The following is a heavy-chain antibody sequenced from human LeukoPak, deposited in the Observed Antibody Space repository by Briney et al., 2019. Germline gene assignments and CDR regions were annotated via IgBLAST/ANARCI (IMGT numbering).Heavy chain of an antibody. CDR3: ARGGFYCGGDCYVDY. CDR2: INHSGST. Sequence: SETLSLTCAVYGGSFSPYYWSWIRQPPGKGLEWIGEINHSGSTNYNPSLKSRVTISVDTSKNQFSLRLSSVTAADTAVYYCARGGFYCGGDCYVDYWGQGSLVTVSS. D-gene: IGHD2-21*02. J-gene: IGHJ4*02. CDR1: GGSFSPYY. V-gene: IGHV4-34*01.